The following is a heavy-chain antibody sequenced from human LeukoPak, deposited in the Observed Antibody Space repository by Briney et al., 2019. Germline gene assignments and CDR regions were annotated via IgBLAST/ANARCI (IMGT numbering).Heavy chain of an antibody. D-gene: IGHD3-10*01. Sequence: LSLTCAVYGGSFSGYYMSWIRQAPGKGLEWVSYISSSGSTIYYADSVKGRFTISRDNAKNSLYLQMNSLRAEDTAVYYCARIRRGNLDYWGQGTLVTVSS. J-gene: IGHJ4*02. CDR2: ISSSGSTI. V-gene: IGHV3-11*01. CDR1: GGSFSGYY. CDR3: ARIRRGNLDY.